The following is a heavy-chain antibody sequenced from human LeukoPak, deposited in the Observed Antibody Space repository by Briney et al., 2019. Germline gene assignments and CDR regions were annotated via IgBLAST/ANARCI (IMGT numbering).Heavy chain of an antibody. J-gene: IGHJ4*02. V-gene: IGHV3-49*04. D-gene: IGHD2-2*01. CDR2: IRSKAYGGTT. Sequence: GGSLRLSCAASGFTFSSYWMSWVRQAPGKGLEWVGFIRSKAYGGTTEYAASVKGRFTISRDDSKSIAYLQMNSLKTEDTAVYYCTRGRVVPAADFDYWGQGTLVTVSS. CDR3: TRGRVVPAADFDY. CDR1: GFTFSSYW.